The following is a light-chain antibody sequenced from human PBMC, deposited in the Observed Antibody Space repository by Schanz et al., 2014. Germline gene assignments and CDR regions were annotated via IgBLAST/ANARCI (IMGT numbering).Light chain of an antibody. Sequence: QSVLTQPPSVSGTPGQLVTIPCSGSSSNIGSNYVYWYQQLPGTAPKLVIYSNNQRPSGVPDRFSASKSGNTASLTISGLQAEDEADYYCCSYAGSYTLLFGGGTKLTVL. J-gene: IGLJ2*01. CDR1: SSNIGSNY. V-gene: IGLV1-47*01. CDR3: CSYAGSYTLL. CDR2: SNN.